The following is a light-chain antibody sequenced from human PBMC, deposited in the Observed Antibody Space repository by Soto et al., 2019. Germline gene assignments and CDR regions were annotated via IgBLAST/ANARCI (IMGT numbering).Light chain of an antibody. V-gene: IGKV3-15*01. J-gene: IGKJ3*01. CDR3: QQYNNWPPVT. Sequence: EIVLTQSPGTLSLSPGERATLSCRASQSVNTKYLAWYQQKPGQAPRLLIYGASTRATGIPARFSGSGSGTEFTLTISSLQSEDFAVYYCQQYNNWPPVTFGPGTKVDIK. CDR2: GAS. CDR1: QSVNTKY.